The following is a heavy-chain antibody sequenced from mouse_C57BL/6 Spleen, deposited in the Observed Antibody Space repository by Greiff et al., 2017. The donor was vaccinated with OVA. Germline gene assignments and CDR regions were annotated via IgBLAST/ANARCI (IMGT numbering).Heavy chain of an antibody. V-gene: IGHV10-3*01. CDR1: GFTFNTYA. CDR3: VRDLGYYGSSRYWYFDV. D-gene: IGHD1-1*01. J-gene: IGHJ1*03. CDR2: IRSKSSNYAT. Sequence: VQLKESGGGLVQPKGSLKLSCAASGFTFNTYAMHWVRQAPGKGLEWVARIRSKSSNYATYYADSVKDRFTISRDDSQSMLYLQMNNLKTEDTAMYYCVRDLGYYGSSRYWYFDVWGTGTTVTVSS.